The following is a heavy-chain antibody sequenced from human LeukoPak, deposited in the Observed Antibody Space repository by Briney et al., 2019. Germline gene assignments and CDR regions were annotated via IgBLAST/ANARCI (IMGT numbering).Heavy chain of an antibody. CDR1: GFTFSNAW. CDR3: ATARNFRFEY. Sequence: GGSLRLSCAASGFTFSNAWMSWVRQAPGKGLMWVSRMNGEGTTIDYADSVKGRFTVSRDYAKNTLFLQMNNLRTEDTALYFCATARNFRFEYWGQGSLVIVSA. D-gene: IGHD1-7*01. V-gene: IGHV3-74*01. CDR2: MNGEGTTI. J-gene: IGHJ4*02.